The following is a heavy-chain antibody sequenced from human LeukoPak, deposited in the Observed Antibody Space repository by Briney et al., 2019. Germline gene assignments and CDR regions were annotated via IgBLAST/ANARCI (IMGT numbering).Heavy chain of an antibody. Sequence: SETLSLTCAVYGGSFSGYYWSWIRQHPGKGLEWIGYIYYSGSTYYNPSLKSRVTTSVDTSKNQFSLKLSSVTAADTAVYYCARVSMVRTPHGLDIWGQGTMVTVSS. J-gene: IGHJ3*02. V-gene: IGHV4-31*11. CDR3: ARVSMVRTPHGLDI. D-gene: IGHD3-10*01. CDR2: IYYSGST. CDR1: GGSFSGYY.